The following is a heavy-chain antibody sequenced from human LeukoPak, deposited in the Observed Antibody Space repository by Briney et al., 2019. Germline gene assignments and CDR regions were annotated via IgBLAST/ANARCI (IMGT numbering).Heavy chain of an antibody. CDR1: GFTFSDYY. D-gene: IGHD4-17*01. Sequence: GGSLRLSCAASGFTFSDYYMRWIRQAPGKGLEWVSYISSSGSTIYYADSVKGRFTISRDNAKNSLYLQMNSLRAEDTAVYYCARVARTTVTLWFDYWGQGTLVTVSS. CDR2: ISSSGSTI. CDR3: ARVARTTVTLWFDY. J-gene: IGHJ4*02. V-gene: IGHV3-11*01.